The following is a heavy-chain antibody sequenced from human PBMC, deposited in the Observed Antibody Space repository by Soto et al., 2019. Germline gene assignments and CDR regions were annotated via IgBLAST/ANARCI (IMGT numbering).Heavy chain of an antibody. Sequence: PGESLKISCKGSGYSFTSYWIGWVRQMPGKGLELMGIIYPGDSDTRYSPSFQGQVTISADKSISTAYLQWSSLKASDTAMYYCAVMGLRYFDWLSGLDYWGQGTLVTVSS. D-gene: IGHD3-9*01. CDR2: IYPGDSDT. CDR1: GYSFTSYW. J-gene: IGHJ4*02. CDR3: AVMGLRYFDWLSGLDY. V-gene: IGHV5-51*01.